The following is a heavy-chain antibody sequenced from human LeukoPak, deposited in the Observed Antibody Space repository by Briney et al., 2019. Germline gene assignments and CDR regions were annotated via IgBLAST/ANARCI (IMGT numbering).Heavy chain of an antibody. D-gene: IGHD3-9*01. V-gene: IGHV3-66*01. J-gene: IGHJ4*02. CDR2: IYSGGST. CDR3: ALGLVTDY. Sequence: GSLRLSCAASGFPFSTYTMSWVRQAPGKGLEWVSVIYSGGSTYYADSVKGRFTISRDNSKNTLYLQMNSLRVEDTAVYYCALGLVTDYWGQGTLVTVSS. CDR1: GFPFSTYT.